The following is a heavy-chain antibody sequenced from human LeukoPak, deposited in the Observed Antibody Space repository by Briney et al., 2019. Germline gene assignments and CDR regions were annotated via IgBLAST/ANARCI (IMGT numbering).Heavy chain of an antibody. CDR1: GFTFSSYA. V-gene: IGHV3-30-3*01. Sequence: PGRSLRLSCAASGFTFSSYAMHWVRQAPGKGLEWVAVISYDGSNKYYADSVKGRFTISRDNSKNTLYLQMNSLRAEDTAVYYCARDPEISRLWSPHAFDIWGQGIMVTVSS. D-gene: IGHD2-21*01. CDR2: ISYDGSNK. CDR3: ARDPEISRLWSPHAFDI. J-gene: IGHJ3*02.